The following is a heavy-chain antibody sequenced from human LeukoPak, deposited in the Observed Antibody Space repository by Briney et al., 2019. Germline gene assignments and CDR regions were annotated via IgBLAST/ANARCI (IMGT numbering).Heavy chain of an antibody. CDR2: INHSGST. V-gene: IGHV4-34*01. CDR3: ASTLYYYGMDV. CDR1: GGSFSGYY. J-gene: IGHJ6*02. Sequence: SETLSLTCAVYGGSFSGYYWSWIRQPPGKGLEWIGEINHSGSTNYNPSLKSRVTISVDTSKNQLSLKLSSVTAADTAVYYCASTLYYYGMDVWGQGTTVTVSS.